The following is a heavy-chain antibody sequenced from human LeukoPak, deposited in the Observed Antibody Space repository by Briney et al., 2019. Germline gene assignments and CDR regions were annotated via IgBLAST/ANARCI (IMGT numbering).Heavy chain of an antibody. CDR3: ARAGYSGYDSKYYYVMDV. V-gene: IGHV3-13*01. CDR2: LGTAGDT. CDR1: GFTLSSYD. J-gene: IGHJ6*02. D-gene: IGHD5-12*01. Sequence: GGSLRLSCAASGFTLSSYDIHLVRQAPGKGLEWVSVLGTAGDTHYPDSVKGRFTISREDAKNSLYLQMNSLRAGDTAVYYCARAGYSGYDSKYYYVMDVWGQGTTVTVSS.